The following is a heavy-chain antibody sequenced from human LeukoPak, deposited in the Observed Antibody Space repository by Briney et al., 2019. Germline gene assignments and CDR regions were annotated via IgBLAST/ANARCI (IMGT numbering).Heavy chain of an antibody. V-gene: IGHV3-53*04. CDR1: GFTVSSNY. Sequence: GGSLRLSCAASGFTVSSNYMSWVRQAPGKGLEWVSIIYSGGSTYYADSVKGRFTISRHNSKSTLYLQTNSLRAEDTAVYFCARYRGSGCFDPWGQGTLVTVSS. J-gene: IGHJ5*02. CDR2: IYSGGST. CDR3: ARYRGSGCFDP. D-gene: IGHD2-15*01.